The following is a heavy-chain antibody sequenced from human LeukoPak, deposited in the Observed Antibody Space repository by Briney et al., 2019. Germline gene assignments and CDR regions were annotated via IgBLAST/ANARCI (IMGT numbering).Heavy chain of an antibody. CDR2: IYHSGRT. CDR1: GDSISNGNR. D-gene: IGHD4-17*01. Sequence: SETLPLTCAVSGDSISNGNRWSWVRQPPGKGLEWIGEIYHSGRTNYGPSLKSRVIISVDKSKNQFSLRLSSVTAADTAVYFCARGRTSLTTSLDFDYWGQGTLVTVSS. V-gene: IGHV4-4*02. CDR3: ARGRTSLTTSLDFDY. J-gene: IGHJ4*02.